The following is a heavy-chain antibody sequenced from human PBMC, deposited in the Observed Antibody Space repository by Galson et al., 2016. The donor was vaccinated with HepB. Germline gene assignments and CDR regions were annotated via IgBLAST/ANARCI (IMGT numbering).Heavy chain of an antibody. CDR2: IDPSDSYT. CDR1: GYSFTRYW. Sequence: QSGAEVTKPGESLRISCKGSGYSFTRYWISWVRQMPGKGLEWMGRIDPSDSYTNYSPSFQGHVTISADKSISTAYLQWTSLKASDTAMYNCARQRGQYSITHYYYYYYMDVWGKGTTVTVSS. J-gene: IGHJ6*03. V-gene: IGHV5-10-1*01. D-gene: IGHD6-6*01. CDR3: ARQRGQYSITHYYYYYYMDV.